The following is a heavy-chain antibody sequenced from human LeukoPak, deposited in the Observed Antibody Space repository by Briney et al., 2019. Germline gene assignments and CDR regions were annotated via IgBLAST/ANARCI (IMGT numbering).Heavy chain of an antibody. J-gene: IGHJ5*02. CDR2: IYYSGHT. Sequence: SETLSLTCTVSGGSINNYYWTWIRQPPGKGLEWIGYIYYSGHTIYNPSLKSRVTISVDTSTNQFSLNLSSVTAADTAVYYCARVSTNGVSNWFDPWGQGTLVTVSS. V-gene: IGHV4-59*01. CDR1: GGSINNYY. D-gene: IGHD2-8*01. CDR3: ARVSTNGVSNWFDP.